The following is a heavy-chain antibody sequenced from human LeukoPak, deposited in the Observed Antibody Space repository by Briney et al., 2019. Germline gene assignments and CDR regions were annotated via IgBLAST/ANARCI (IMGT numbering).Heavy chain of an antibody. Sequence: SETLSLTCAVYGGSFSGYYWSWIRQPPGKGLEWIGEINHSGSTNYNPSLKSRVTISVDTSKNQFSLKLSSVTAADTAVYYCARSSYSSSWYFDYWGQGTLVTVSS. CDR2: INHSGST. CDR3: ARSSYSSSWYFDY. V-gene: IGHV4-34*01. D-gene: IGHD6-13*01. CDR1: GGSFSGYY. J-gene: IGHJ4*02.